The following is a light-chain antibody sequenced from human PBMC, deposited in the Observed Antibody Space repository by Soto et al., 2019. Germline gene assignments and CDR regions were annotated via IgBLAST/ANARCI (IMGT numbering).Light chain of an antibody. Sequence: QLVLTQPPSASASLGASVKLTCTLSSGHNSYAIAWHQQQPEKGPRYLMKLNSDGSHSKGDGIPDRFSGSSSGAERYLTISSLQSEDEVDYYCQTWSTDIRVFGGGTQLTVL. J-gene: IGLJ3*02. CDR1: SGHNSYA. CDR3: QTWSTDIRV. CDR2: LNSDGSH. V-gene: IGLV4-69*01.